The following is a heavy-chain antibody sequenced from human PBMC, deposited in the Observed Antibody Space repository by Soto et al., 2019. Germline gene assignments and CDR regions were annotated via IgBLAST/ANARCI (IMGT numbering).Heavy chain of an antibody. Sequence: GGSLRLSCAASGFTFSSYAMSWVRQAPGKGLEWVSVISGSGSSTYYVDSVKGRFTISRDNSKNTLYLQMNTLSAEDTAVYYGAKELSIGGSGMTYFDYWGQGTLVTVSS. J-gene: IGHJ4*02. CDR1: GFTFSSYA. D-gene: IGHD3-10*01. CDR3: AKELSIGGSGMTYFDY. CDR2: ISGSGSST. V-gene: IGHV3-23*01.